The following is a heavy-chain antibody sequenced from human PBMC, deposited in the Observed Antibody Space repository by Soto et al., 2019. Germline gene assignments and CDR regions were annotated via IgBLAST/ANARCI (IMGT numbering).Heavy chain of an antibody. D-gene: IGHD3-10*01. J-gene: IGHJ4*02. CDR1: GFTFSASW. V-gene: IGHV3-7*04. CDR2: IKPDGSEK. CDR3: TRNFGGFDY. Sequence: EVQLVESGGDLVQPGGSLRLSCAASGFTFSASWMTWVRLPPGKGLEWVANIKPDGSEKYYVGSVKGRFTISRDNAKNALYMQINNLRAEDTAVYYCTRNFGGFDYWGQGTRVTVSS.